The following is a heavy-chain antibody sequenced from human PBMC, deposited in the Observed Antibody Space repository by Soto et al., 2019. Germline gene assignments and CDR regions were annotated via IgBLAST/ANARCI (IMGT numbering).Heavy chain of an antibody. Sequence: GGSLRLSCAASGFTFSSYAMIWVRQAPGKGLEWVSAISGSGGSTYYADSVKGRFTISRDNSKNTLYLQMNSLRAEDTAVYYCAKDRDDFWSGEGGYWGQGTLVTGLL. J-gene: IGHJ4*02. CDR2: ISGSGGST. CDR1: GFTFSSYA. CDR3: AKDRDDFWSGEGGY. D-gene: IGHD3-3*01. V-gene: IGHV3-23*01.